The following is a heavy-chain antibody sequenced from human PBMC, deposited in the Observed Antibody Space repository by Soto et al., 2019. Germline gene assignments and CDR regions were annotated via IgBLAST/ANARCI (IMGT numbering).Heavy chain of an antibody. CDR3: ASHPSSPYNYYGMDV. J-gene: IGHJ6*02. D-gene: IGHD2-2*01. V-gene: IGHV1-69*12. Sequence: QVQLVQSAAEVKKPGSSVKVTCKASVGTFSSYAISWVRQAPGQGLEWMGGIIPLFGTADYAQKFQCRVTITADESTSTAYMTLRSMSSEDTAWYYWASHPSSPYNYYGMDVWGPGTTVTVSS. CDR2: IIPLFGTA. CDR1: VGTFSSYA.